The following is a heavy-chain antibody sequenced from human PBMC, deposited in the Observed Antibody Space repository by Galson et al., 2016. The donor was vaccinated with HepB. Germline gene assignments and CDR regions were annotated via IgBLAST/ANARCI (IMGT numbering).Heavy chain of an antibody. J-gene: IGHJ4*02. CDR1: GYTLTELS. Sequence: SVKVSCKVSGYTLTELSMHWVRQAPGKGLEWLGGFDPEDEETIYAQKFQGRVTMTEDTSTDTAYMELSSLRSEDTAVYYCATAPPLKVGATLGFDYWGQGTLVTVSS. V-gene: IGHV1-24*01. CDR3: ATAPPLKVGATLGFDY. CDR2: FDPEDEET. D-gene: IGHD1-26*01.